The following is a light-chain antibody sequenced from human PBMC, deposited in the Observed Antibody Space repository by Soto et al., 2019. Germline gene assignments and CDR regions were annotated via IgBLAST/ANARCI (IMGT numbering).Light chain of an antibody. Sequence: QSALTQPASVSGSPGQSITISCTGTSSDVGGYNYVSWYQQHPGKAPKLMIYDVSNRPSGVSNRFSGSKSGNTASLTISGLQAEEEADYYCGSYTSSSTIYVFGTGTKVTVL. CDR3: GSYTSSSTIYV. J-gene: IGLJ1*01. CDR2: DVS. V-gene: IGLV2-14*01. CDR1: SSDVGGYNY.